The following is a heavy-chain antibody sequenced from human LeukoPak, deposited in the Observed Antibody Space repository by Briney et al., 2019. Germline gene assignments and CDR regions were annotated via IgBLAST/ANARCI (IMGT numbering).Heavy chain of an antibody. CDR3: ARSQWELSGWFDP. J-gene: IGHJ5*02. CDR2: IYYSGST. CDR1: SGSISSYY. Sequence: SETLSLTCTVSSGSISSYYWSWIRQPPGKGLEWIGYIYYSGSTNYNPSLKSRVTISVDTSKNQFSLKLSSVTAADTAVYYCARSQWELSGWFDPWGQGTLVTVSS. D-gene: IGHD1-26*01. V-gene: IGHV4-59*01.